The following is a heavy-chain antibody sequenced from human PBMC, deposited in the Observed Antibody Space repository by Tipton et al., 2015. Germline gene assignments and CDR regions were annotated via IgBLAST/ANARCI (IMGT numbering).Heavy chain of an antibody. CDR2: IRSIGGET. D-gene: IGHD3-16*01. CDR1: GFIFTEHG. Sequence: SLRLSCAASGFIFTEHGMHWVRQSPGKGLEWVSFIRSIGGETYLTDSVKGRFTISRDNTRNMLYPHMTSLRPEDTAVYFCVRDFNWGFDSWGQGALVTVSS. J-gene: IGHJ4*02. CDR3: VRDFNWGFDS. V-gene: IGHV3-30*02.